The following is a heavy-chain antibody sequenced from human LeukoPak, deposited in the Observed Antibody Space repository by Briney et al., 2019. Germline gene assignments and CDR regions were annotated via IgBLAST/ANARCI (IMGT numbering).Heavy chain of an antibody. D-gene: IGHD3-22*01. CDR2: IYWDDDK. CDR3: AHRQLHYYDQPFDY. Sequence: SGPTLVKPTQTLTLTCTFSGFSLSTSGVGVGWIRQPPGKALEWLALIYWDDDKRYSPSLKSRLTITKDTSKNQVVLTMTNMDPVDTATYYCAHRQLHYYDQPFDYWGQGTLVTVSS. J-gene: IGHJ4*02. V-gene: IGHV2-5*02. CDR1: GFSLSTSGVG.